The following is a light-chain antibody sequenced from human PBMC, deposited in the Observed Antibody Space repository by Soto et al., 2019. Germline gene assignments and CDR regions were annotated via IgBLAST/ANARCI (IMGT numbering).Light chain of an antibody. V-gene: IGLV1-51*01. Sequence: QSVLTQPPSVSAAPGQRVTISCSGSRSNIGSNFVSWYKQSPGTAPTLLIYDNNKRPSGIPDRFTGSKSGTSATLGITGLQPGDEAVYYCGTWNSALRARVFGGGTKVTVL. CDR2: DNN. J-gene: IGLJ3*02. CDR1: RSNIGSNF. CDR3: GTWNSALRARV.